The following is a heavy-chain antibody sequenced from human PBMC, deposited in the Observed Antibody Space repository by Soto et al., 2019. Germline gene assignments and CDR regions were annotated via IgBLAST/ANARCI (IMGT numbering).Heavy chain of an antibody. CDR2: IGAYNGDT. D-gene: IGHD3-10*01. J-gene: IGHJ6*03. CDR3: ARMVRGSNIDYYHYMDV. CDR1: GYTFTSHG. V-gene: IGHV1-18*01. Sequence: GASVKVSCKASGYTFTSHGISWVRQAPGQGLEWMGWIGAYNGDTNYAQKLQGRVTVTTDTSTSTAYMELRSLRSEDTAVYYCARMVRGSNIDYYHYMDVWGKGTTVTVSS.